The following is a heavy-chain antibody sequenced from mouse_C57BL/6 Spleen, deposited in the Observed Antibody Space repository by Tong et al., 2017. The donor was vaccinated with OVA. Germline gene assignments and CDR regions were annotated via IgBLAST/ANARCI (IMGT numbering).Heavy chain of an antibody. Sequence: EVQLQESGGDLVKPGGSLKLSCAASGFTFSSYGMSWVRQTPDKRLEWVATISSGGSYTYYPDSVKGRFTISRDNAKNTLYLQMSSLKSEDTARYYCARHPYGNYWYFDVWGAGTTVTVSS. V-gene: IGHV5-6*01. D-gene: IGHD2-1*01. CDR1: GFTFSSYG. CDR2: ISSGGSYT. J-gene: IGHJ1*01. CDR3: ARHPYGNYWYFDV.